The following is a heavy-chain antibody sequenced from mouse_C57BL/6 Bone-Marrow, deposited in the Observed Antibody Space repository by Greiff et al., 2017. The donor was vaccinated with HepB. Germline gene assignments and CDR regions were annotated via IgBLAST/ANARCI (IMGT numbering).Heavy chain of an antibody. V-gene: IGHV1-7*01. CDR3: ALYSNDYAMDY. Sequence: QVQLQQSGAELAKPGASVKLSCKASGYTFTSYWMHWVKQRPGQGLEWIGYINPSSGYTKYNQKFKDKATLTADKSSSTAYMQLSSLTYEDSAVYCCALYSNDYAMDYWGQGTSVTVSS. CDR1: GYTFTSYW. D-gene: IGHD2-5*01. J-gene: IGHJ4*01. CDR2: INPSSGYT.